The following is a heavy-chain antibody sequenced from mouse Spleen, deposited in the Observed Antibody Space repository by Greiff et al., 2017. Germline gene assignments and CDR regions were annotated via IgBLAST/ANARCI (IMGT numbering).Heavy chain of an antibody. V-gene: IGHV3-1*01. CDR2: ISYSGST. Sequence: QSGPGMVKPSQSLSLTCTVTGYSITSGYDWHWIRHFPGNKLEWMGYISYSGSTNYNPSLKSRISITHDTSKNHFFLKLNSVTTEDTATYYCARGVRGYYYAMDYWGQGTSVTVSS. CDR1: GYSITSGYD. J-gene: IGHJ4*01. CDR3: ARGVRGYYYAMDY. D-gene: IGHD2-14*01.